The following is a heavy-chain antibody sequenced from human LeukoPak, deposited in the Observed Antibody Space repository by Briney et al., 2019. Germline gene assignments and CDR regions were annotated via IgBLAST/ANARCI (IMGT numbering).Heavy chain of an antibody. J-gene: IGHJ6*02. CDR3: ARDLVTMVRGVIPDPYYYYGMDV. CDR1: GFTFSSYG. CDR2: IWYDGSNK. V-gene: IGHV3-33*08. Sequence: GGSLRLSCAASGFTFSSYGMHWVRQAPGKGLEWVAVIWYDGSNKNYADSVKGRFTISRDNSKNTLYLQMNSLRAEDTAVYYCARDLVTMVRGVIPDPYYYYGMDVWGQGTTVTVSS. D-gene: IGHD3-10*01.